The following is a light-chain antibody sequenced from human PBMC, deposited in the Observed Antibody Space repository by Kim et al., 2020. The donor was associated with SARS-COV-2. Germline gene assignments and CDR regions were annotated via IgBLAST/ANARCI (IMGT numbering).Light chain of an antibody. CDR3: QQSHTAPLLT. CDR1: QSINTY. CDR2: AAS. V-gene: IGKV1-39*01. Sequence: DIQLPQSPSSLAASVGDRVTIACRASQSINTYLNWYQQRPGKAPKLLIYAASTLQSGVPSRFSGSGSGTDFTLTISSLQPEDFATYYCQQSHTAPLLTFGGGTKVDIK. J-gene: IGKJ4*01.